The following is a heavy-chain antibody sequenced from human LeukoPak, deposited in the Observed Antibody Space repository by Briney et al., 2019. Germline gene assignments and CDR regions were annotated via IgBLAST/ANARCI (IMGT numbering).Heavy chain of an antibody. Sequence: PGGSLRLSCAASGFTFSSCWMHWVRQAPGKGLEWVSRIKSDGSNTNYADSVKGRFTISRDNAKNTLFLQMNTLRTEDTAVYYCARVSDGSSGFNWGQGTLVTVSS. CDR3: ARVSDGSSGFN. CDR2: IKSDGSNT. D-gene: IGHD3-22*01. J-gene: IGHJ4*02. V-gene: IGHV3-74*01. CDR1: GFTFSSCW.